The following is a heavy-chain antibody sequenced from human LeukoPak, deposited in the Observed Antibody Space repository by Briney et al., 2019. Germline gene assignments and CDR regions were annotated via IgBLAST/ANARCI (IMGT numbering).Heavy chain of an antibody. CDR1: GYTFTGYY. CDR2: INPNSGGT. D-gene: IGHD1-26*01. Sequence: ASVTVSCKASGYTFTGYYMHWVRQAPGQGPEWMGWINPNSGGTNYAQKFQGRVTMTRDTSISTAYMELSRLRSDDTAVYYCARVGIVGATNFDAFDIWGQGTMVTVSS. J-gene: IGHJ3*02. CDR3: ARVGIVGATNFDAFDI. V-gene: IGHV1-2*02.